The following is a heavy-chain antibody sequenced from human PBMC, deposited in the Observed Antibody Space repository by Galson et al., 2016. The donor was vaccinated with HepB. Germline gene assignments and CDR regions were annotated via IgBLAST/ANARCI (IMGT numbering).Heavy chain of an antibody. V-gene: IGHV5-10-1*01. CDR2: IDPSDSYI. CDR1: GSSFTNYW. CDR3: ARWNAAVDTYYDYYMDV. D-gene: IGHD1-1*01. Sequence: QSGAEVTKLGESLRISCKGSGSSFTNYWISWVRQMPGKGLEWMGRIDPSDSYINYNPSFQGHDTISADKSINTAYLQWSSLKATDTAMYYCARWNAAVDTYYDYYMDVWGKGTTVTGSS. J-gene: IGHJ6*03.